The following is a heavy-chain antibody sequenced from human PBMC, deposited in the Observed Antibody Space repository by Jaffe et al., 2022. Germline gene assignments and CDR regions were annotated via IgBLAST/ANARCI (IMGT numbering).Heavy chain of an antibody. CDR1: GGSISTYY. CDR3: AREVVGATGWFDP. D-gene: IGHD1-26*01. J-gene: IGHJ5*02. V-gene: IGHV4-59*01. Sequence: QVQLQESGPGLVRPSETLSLTCTVSGGSISTYYWTWIRQPPGKGLEWIGYIYYSGRTNYNLSLRSRVTMSLDTSKNQFSLKLGSVTAADTAIYYCAREVVGATGWFDPWGQGTLVTVSS. CDR2: IYYSGRT.